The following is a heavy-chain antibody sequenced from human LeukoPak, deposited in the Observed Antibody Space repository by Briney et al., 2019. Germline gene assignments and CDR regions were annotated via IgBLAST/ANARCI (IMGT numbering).Heavy chain of an antibody. J-gene: IGHJ3*02. V-gene: IGHV4-38-2*02. CDR2: INHSGST. Sequence: SETLSLTCTVSGYSISSGYYWGWIRQPPGKGLEWIGEINHSGSTNYNPSLKSRVTISVDTSKNQFSLKLSSVTAADTAVYYCARGRYWNYAFDIWGQGTMVTVSS. CDR3: ARGRYWNYAFDI. D-gene: IGHD1-7*01. CDR1: GYSISSGYY.